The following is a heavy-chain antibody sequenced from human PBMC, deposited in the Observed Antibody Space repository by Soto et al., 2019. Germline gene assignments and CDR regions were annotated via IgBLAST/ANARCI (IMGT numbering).Heavy chain of an antibody. CDR2: IGTAGDT. CDR3: ASAAAAEVYYYYMDV. Sequence: PGGSLRLSCAASGFTFSSYDMHWVRQATGKGLEWVSAIGTAGDTYYPGSVKGRFTISRENAKNSLYLQMNSLRAGDTAVYYCASAAAAEVYYYYMDVWGKGTMVTVSS. V-gene: IGHV3-13*01. CDR1: GFTFSSYD. D-gene: IGHD6-13*01. J-gene: IGHJ6*03.